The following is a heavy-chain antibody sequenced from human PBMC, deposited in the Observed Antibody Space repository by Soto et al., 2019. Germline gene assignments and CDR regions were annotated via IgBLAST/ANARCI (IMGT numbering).Heavy chain of an antibody. CDR2: IYSSGST. V-gene: IGHV4-61*01. J-gene: IGHJ4*02. CDR1: DGSVSSCSDY. Sequence: TCTVSDGSVSSCSDYWTWIGQPPGNGLEWIGYIYSSGSTLYNPSLKSRVIRSVDTSMNQFSLKLSSVTAADTAVYYCASDSRAFFDSWVQGTLVTVSS. CDR3: ASDSRAFFDS.